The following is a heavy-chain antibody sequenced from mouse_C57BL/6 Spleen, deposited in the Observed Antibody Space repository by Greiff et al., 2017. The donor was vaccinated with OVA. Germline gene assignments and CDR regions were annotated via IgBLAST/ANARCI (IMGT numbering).Heavy chain of an antibody. CDR1: GYTFTSYW. D-gene: IGHD2-4*01. CDR2: INPSNGGT. CDR3: ARKGDYDYDAWFAY. J-gene: IGHJ3*01. Sequence: QVQLQQPGTELVKPGASVKLSCKASGYTFTSYWMHWVKQRPGQGLEWIGIINPSNGGTNYNEKFKSKATLTVDKSSSTAYMQLSSLTSEDSAVYYAARKGDYDYDAWFAYWGPGTLVTVSA. V-gene: IGHV1-53*01.